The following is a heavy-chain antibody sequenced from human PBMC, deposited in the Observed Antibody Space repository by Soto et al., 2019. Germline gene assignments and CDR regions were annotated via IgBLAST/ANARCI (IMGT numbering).Heavy chain of an antibody. CDR2: ISGYNGNT. J-gene: IGHJ6*02. V-gene: IGHV1-18*01. CDR1: GYSFTTYG. Sequence: QVQLVQSRGEVKKPGASVKVSCKTSGYSFTTYGISWVRQAPGQGLEWMGWISGYNGNTNYAQKLKGRLTMTTDTSTSTAYMEMRRLTSDDTAVYYCARDGPAPYYYYCMDVWGQGSTVTVSS. CDR3: ARDGPAPYYYYCMDV.